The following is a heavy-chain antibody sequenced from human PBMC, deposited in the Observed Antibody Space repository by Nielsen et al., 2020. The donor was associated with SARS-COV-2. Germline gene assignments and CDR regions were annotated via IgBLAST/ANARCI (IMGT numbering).Heavy chain of an antibody. D-gene: IGHD1-26*01. CDR3: AREREKGGILLHYYYGMDV. Sequence: SETLSLTCTVSGGSISSGGYYWSWIRQHPGKGLEWIGYIYYSGSTYYNPSLKSRVTISVGTSKNQFSLKLSSVTAADTAVYYCAREREKGGILLHYYYGMDVWGQGTTVTVSS. CDR1: GGSISSGGYY. CDR2: IYYSGST. V-gene: IGHV4-31*03. J-gene: IGHJ6*02.